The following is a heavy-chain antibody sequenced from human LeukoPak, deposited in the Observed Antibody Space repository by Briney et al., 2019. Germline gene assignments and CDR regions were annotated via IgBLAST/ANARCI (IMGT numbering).Heavy chain of an antibody. V-gene: IGHV3-21*01. J-gene: IGHJ3*02. CDR2: ISSTSSYI. Sequence: PGGSLRLSCAASGFTFSSYIINWVRQAPGKGLEWVSSISSTSSYIYYTDSVKGRFTISRDNAKNSLYLQMNSLRAEDTAVYYCARETYCISTSCQKGNAFDIWGQGTMVTVSS. CDR3: ARETYCISTSCQKGNAFDI. CDR1: GFTFSSYI. D-gene: IGHD2-2*01.